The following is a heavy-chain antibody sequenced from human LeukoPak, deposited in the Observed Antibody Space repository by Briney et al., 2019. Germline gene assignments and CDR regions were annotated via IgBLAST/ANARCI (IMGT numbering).Heavy chain of an antibody. CDR2: ISGDGGST. CDR1: GFTFDDYA. V-gene: IGHV3-43*02. D-gene: IGHD5-24*01. J-gene: IGHJ4*02. Sequence: GGSLRLSCAASGFTFDDYAMHWVRQAPGKGLEWVSLISGDGGSTYYADSVKGRFTISRDNSKNSLYLQMNSLRTEDTALYYCAKDIGGRDGYNSAPLYFDCWGQGTLVTVSS. CDR3: AKDIGGRDGYNSAPLYFDC.